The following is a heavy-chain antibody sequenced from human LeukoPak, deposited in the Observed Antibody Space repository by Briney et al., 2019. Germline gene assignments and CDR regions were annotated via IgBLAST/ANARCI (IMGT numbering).Heavy chain of an antibody. V-gene: IGHV3-21*01. D-gene: IGHD1-26*01. CDR2: ISSSSSYI. Sequence: GGSLRLSCAASGFTFSSYSMNWVRQAPGKGLEWVSSISSSSSYIYYADSVKGRFTISRDNAKNTLYLQMNSLRAEDTAVYYCARDGTYHDAFDIWGQGTMVTVSS. CDR1: GFTFSSYS. J-gene: IGHJ3*02. CDR3: ARDGTYHDAFDI.